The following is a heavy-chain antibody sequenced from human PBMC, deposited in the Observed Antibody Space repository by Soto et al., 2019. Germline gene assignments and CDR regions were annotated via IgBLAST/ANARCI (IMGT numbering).Heavy chain of an antibody. Sequence: PGGSLRLSCAASGFIFRNYAMSWVRQAPGKGMELISSIHGDGRSAYFADYVKGRFTVSRDDSKSTLYLKMSGLRVDDLALFFCVKDAVAGNGVWDWFDLWGQGTLVTVSS. CDR1: GFIFRNYA. J-gene: IGHJ5*02. CDR3: VKDAVAGNGVWDWFDL. CDR2: IHGDGRSA. V-gene: IGHV3-23*01. D-gene: IGHD6-19*01.